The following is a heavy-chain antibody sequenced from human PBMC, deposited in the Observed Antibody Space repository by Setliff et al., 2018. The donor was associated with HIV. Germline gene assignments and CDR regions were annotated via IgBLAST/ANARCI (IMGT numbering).Heavy chain of an antibody. J-gene: IGHJ4*02. CDR3: ARFDVTPMTTRDY. V-gene: IGHV4-34*01. CDR1: GASFTGYY. CDR2: IHHTGHI. D-gene: IGHD4-17*01. Sequence: SETLSLTCAFYGASFTGYYWNWISQPPGEGLESIGEIHHTGHINYNPSFKSRVTMSLDMSTNQFSLKMASLTAADSAVYYCARFDVTPMTTRDYWGQGTQVTVSS.